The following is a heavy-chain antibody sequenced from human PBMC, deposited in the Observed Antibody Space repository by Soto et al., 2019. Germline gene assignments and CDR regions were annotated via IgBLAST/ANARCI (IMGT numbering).Heavy chain of an antibody. CDR1: GYPFSTYG. CDR2: ISAHNGDT. J-gene: IGHJ5*02. CDR3: ARVRIVVSDALTTYDP. D-gene: IGHD2-2*01. V-gene: IGHV1-18*04. Sequence: ASVKVSFKTSGYPFSTYGFSWLRQAPGQGLEWMGWISAHNGDTKYAQKFQGRVTMTTDTSTSTAYMELRSLRSDDTAVYYCARVRIVVSDALTTYDPWGQGTMVTVSS.